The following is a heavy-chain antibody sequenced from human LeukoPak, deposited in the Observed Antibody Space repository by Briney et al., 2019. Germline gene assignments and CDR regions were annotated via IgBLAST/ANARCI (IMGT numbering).Heavy chain of an antibody. CDR1: GGSISSYY. Sequence: SETLSLTCTVSGGSISSYYGSWIRQPAGKGLEWIGRIYTSGSTNYNPSLKSRVTMSVDTSKNQFSLKLSSVTAADTAVYYCARDKYDSSGYYFDYWGQGTLVTVSS. D-gene: IGHD3-22*01. V-gene: IGHV4-4*07. CDR2: IYTSGST. J-gene: IGHJ4*02. CDR3: ARDKYDSSGYYFDY.